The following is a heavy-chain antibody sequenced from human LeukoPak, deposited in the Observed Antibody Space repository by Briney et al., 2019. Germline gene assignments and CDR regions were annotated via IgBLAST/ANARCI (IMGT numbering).Heavy chain of an antibody. CDR1: GYTFPSYT. CDR3: ASEMGEEH. CDR2: INVGNGNT. Sequence: ASVKVSCKASGYTFPSYTIHWVRQAPGQRLEWMGWINVGNGNTTYSQKFQGRVTITRDTSASTAYMEMSSLRSEDTAVYCCASEMGEEHWGQGTPVTVSS. D-gene: IGHD3-16*01. V-gene: IGHV1-3*01. J-gene: IGHJ4*02.